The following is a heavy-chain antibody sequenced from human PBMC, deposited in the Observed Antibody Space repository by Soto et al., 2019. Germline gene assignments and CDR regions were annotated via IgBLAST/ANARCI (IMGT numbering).Heavy chain of an antibody. D-gene: IGHD3-22*01. CDR2: IYSGDST. CDR3: AQDTYYHDTSGYYTFDY. J-gene: IGHJ4*02. CDR1: GVTVSSIY. V-gene: IGHV3-66*01. Sequence: PGGSLRLSCAASGVTVSSIYMSWVRQAPGKGLEWVSVIYSGDSTYYADSVKGRFTISRDNSKNTLDLQMNSLRVEDTAVFYCAQDTYYHDTSGYYTFDYWGQGALVTLSS.